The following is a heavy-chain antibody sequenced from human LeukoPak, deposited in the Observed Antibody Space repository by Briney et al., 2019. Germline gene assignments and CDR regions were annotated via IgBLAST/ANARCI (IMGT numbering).Heavy chain of an antibody. CDR3: AGATPYYDIWTGYDTGGGPDAFDI. J-gene: IGHJ3*02. V-gene: IGHV4-59*08. CDR2: IYYSGST. CDR1: GGSFSGYY. Sequence: PSETLSLNCAVYGGSFSGYYWGWLRQAQGQGWVWVGNIYYSGSTNYNPSLKRGVTISVDTSKNQYSLKLSSVTAADTAVYYCAGATPYYDIWTGYDTGGGPDAFDIWGQGTMVTVSS. D-gene: IGHD3-9*01.